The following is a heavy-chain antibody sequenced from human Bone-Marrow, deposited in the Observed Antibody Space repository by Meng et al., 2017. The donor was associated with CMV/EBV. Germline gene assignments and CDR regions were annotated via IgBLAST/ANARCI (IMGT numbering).Heavy chain of an antibody. CDR2: ISSNGGST. V-gene: IGHV3-64*04. Sequence: GGSLRLSCAGTGFTFSSYAMHWVRQAPGKGLEYVSAISSNGGSTYYADSVKGRFTISRDNSKNTLYLQMNSLRAEDTAVYYCAKDRRPGRIVVVVAATRYYYYGMDVWGQGTTVTVSS. D-gene: IGHD2-15*01. J-gene: IGHJ6*02. CDR3: AKDRRPGRIVVVVAATRYYYYGMDV. CDR1: GFTFSSYA.